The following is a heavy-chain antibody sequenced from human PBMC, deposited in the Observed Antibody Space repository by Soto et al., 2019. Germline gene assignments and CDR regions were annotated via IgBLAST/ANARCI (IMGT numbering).Heavy chain of an antibody. Sequence: GGSLRLSCAASGFTFSNFDMTWVRQAPGKGLEWVSTIRRSGANTYYADSVRGRFTVSRDNSKSTMFLQMNSLRADDTAVYYCGTPAGDGYNAAFDYWGPGTQVTVSS. CDR2: IRRSGANT. D-gene: IGHD5-12*01. V-gene: IGHV3-23*01. J-gene: IGHJ4*02. CDR3: GTPAGDGYNAAFDY. CDR1: GFTFSNFD.